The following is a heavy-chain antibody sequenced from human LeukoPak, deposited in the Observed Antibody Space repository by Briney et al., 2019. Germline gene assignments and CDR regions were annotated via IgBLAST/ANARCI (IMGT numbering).Heavy chain of an antibody. D-gene: IGHD3-22*01. CDR3: ARTYYHDSSGYYYYYYYYMDV. Sequence: SETLSLTCTVSGGSISSSSYYWGWIRQPPGKGLEWIGSIYYSGSTYYNPSLKSRVTISVDTSKNQFSLKLSSVTAADTAVYYCARTYYHDSSGYYYYYYYYMDVWGKGTTVTVSS. CDR2: IYYSGST. J-gene: IGHJ6*03. V-gene: IGHV4-39*07. CDR1: GGSISSSSYY.